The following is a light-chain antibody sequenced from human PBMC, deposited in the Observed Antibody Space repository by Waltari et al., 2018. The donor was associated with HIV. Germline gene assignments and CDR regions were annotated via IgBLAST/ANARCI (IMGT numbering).Light chain of an antibody. V-gene: IGLV3-27*01. J-gene: IGLJ2*01. CDR2: KGR. CDR3: YSAADNSVL. Sequence: SYELTQPSSVSVSPGQTARIACSGDILAKKVARWFQLRPAQAPVLILYKGRERPSGITERFSGSISGTTVSLTISGAQFDDEADYYCYSAADNSVLFGGGTKLTVL. CDR1: ILAKKV.